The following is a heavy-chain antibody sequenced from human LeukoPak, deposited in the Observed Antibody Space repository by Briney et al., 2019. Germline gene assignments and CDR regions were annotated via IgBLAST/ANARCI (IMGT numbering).Heavy chain of an antibody. CDR1: GGTFSSYA. CDR3: ARALAYCGGDCYYNWFDP. D-gene: IGHD2-21*02. CDR2: IIPIFGTA. Sequence: SVKVSCKASGGTFSSYAISWVRQAPGQGLEWMGGIIPIFGTANYAQKFQGRVTITADESTSTAYMELSSLRSEDTAVYYCARALAYCGGDCYYNWFDPWGQGTLVTVSS. V-gene: IGHV1-69*13. J-gene: IGHJ5*02.